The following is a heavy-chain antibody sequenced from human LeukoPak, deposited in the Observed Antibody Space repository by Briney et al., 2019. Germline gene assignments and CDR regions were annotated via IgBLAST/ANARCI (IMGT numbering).Heavy chain of an antibody. CDR1: EFTFSTYW. Sequence: GGSLRLSCAASEFTFSTYWMSGVRQAPGEGLEWVANINKKGNEKYYVDSVKGRFTISRDNAKNSLYLQMNSLRAEDTAVYYCARRDGPIDYWGQGTLVTVSS. V-gene: IGHV3-7*05. CDR2: INKKGNEK. CDR3: ARRDGPIDY. J-gene: IGHJ4*02. D-gene: IGHD5-24*01.